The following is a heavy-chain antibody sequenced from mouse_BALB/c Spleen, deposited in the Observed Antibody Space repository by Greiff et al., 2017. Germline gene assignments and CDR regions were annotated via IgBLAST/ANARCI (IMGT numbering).Heavy chain of an antibody. J-gene: IGHJ4*01. Sequence: VQLQQSGPELVKPGASVKISCKASGYSFTGYFMNWVMQSHGKSLEWIGRINPYNGDTFYNQKFKGKATLTVDKSSSTAHMELRSLASEDSAVYYCASGSSYGGAMDYWGQGTSVTVSS. CDR2: INPYNGDT. CDR1: GYSFTGYF. D-gene: IGHD1-1*01. V-gene: IGHV1-20*02. CDR3: ASGSSYGGAMDY.